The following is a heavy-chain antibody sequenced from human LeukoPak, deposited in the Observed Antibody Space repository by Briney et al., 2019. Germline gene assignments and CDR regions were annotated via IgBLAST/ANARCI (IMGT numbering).Heavy chain of an antibody. CDR3: ARDPRDGYGHFDH. J-gene: IGHJ4*02. CDR1: GFTFSGNH. D-gene: IGHD5-24*01. V-gene: IGHV3-66*02. CDR2: IYIDGNT. Sequence: GGSLRLSCAASGFTFSGNHMNRVRQAPGKGLEWVSVIYIDGNTYYADFVKGRFTISRDNSKSTVYLQMNSLKPEDTAVYYCARDPRDGYGHFDHWGQGTLVTVSS.